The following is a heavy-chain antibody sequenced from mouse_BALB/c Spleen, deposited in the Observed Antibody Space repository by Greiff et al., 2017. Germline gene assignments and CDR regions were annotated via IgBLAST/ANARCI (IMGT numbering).Heavy chain of an antibody. D-gene: IGHD3-1*01. CDR3: ARRRELGLDY. CDR1: GYTFTSYN. V-gene: IGHV1-12*01. CDR2: IYPGNGDT. J-gene: IGHJ2*01. Sequence: QVQLKQPGAELVKPGASVKMSCKASGYTFTSYNMHWVKQTPGQGLEWIGAIYPGNGDTSYNQKFKGKATLTADKSSSTAYMQLSSLTSEDSAVYYCARRRELGLDYWGQGTTLTVSS.